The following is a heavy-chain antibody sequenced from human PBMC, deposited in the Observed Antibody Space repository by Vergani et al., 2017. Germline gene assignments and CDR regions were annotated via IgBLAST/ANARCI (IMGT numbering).Heavy chain of an antibody. CDR3: AKANPRNSGYDYLYYYHAMDV. J-gene: IGHJ6*02. CDR1: GFTFNHYA. D-gene: IGHD5-12*01. Sequence: VQLVESGGGVVRPGGSLRLSCAASGFTFNHYAMNWVRQAPGKGLEWVSGISGSGGSTYYAGSVKGRFTISRDSSKNTLYLQMNSLSAGDTAVYYCAKANPRNSGYDYLYYYHAMDVWGQGTTVTVSS. V-gene: IGHV3-23*04. CDR2: ISGSGGST.